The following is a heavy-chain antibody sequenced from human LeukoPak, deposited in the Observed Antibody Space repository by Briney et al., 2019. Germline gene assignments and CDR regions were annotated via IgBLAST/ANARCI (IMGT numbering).Heavy chain of an antibody. CDR1: GGTFSSYA. V-gene: IGHV1-69*05. CDR3: ARVADSSGYALFDY. Sequence: ASVKVSCKASGGTFSSYAISWVRQAPGQGLEWMGGIIPIFGAANYAQKFQGRVTITTDESTSTAYMELSSLRSEDTAVYYCARVADSSGYALFDYWGQGTLVTVSS. D-gene: IGHD3-22*01. CDR2: IIPIFGAA. J-gene: IGHJ4*02.